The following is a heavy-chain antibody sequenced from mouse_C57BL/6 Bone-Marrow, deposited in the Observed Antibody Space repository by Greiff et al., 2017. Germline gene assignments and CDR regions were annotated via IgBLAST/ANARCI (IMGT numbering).Heavy chain of an antibody. J-gene: IGHJ3*01. V-gene: IGHV5-17*01. CDR3: ARGITGGFAY. D-gene: IGHD1-1*01. CDR1: GFTFSDYG. CDR2: ISSGSSTI. Sequence: DVKLVESGGGLVKPGGSLKLSCAASGFTFSDYGMHWVRQAPEKGLEWVAYISSGSSTIYYAGTVKGRFTISRDNAKNTLFLQMTSLRSEDTAMYYCARGITGGFAYWGQGTLVTVSA.